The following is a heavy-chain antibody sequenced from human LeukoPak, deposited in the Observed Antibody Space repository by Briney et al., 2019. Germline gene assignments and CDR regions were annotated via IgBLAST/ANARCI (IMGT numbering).Heavy chain of an antibody. CDR1: GYTLTELS. CDR3: ATGGYDILTGYYRGAFDI. V-gene: IGHV1-24*01. Sequence: EASVKVSCKVSGYTLTELSMHWVRQAPGKGLEWMGGFDPEDGETIYAQKFQGRVTMTKDTSTDTAYMELSSLRSEDTAVYYCATGGYDILTGYYRGAFDIWGQGTMVTVSS. CDR2: FDPEDGET. D-gene: IGHD3-9*01. J-gene: IGHJ3*02.